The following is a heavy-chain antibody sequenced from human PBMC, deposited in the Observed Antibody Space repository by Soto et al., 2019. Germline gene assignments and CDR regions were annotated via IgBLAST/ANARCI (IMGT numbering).Heavy chain of an antibody. Sequence: ASVKVSCKASGYTCSNFSMHWVRQAPGKGLEWMGGFDPDNGKTNYAQTFQGRVTMTEDTSTDTAYMELSSLRSEDTAVYYCATSSDAFDIWGQGTMVTVSS. V-gene: IGHV1-24*01. CDR2: FDPDNGKT. D-gene: IGHD6-6*01. CDR1: GYTCSNFS. CDR3: ATSSDAFDI. J-gene: IGHJ3*02.